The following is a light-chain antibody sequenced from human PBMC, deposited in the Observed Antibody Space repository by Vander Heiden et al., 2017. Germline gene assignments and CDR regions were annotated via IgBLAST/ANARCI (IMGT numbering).Light chain of an antibody. CDR3: SSYTNSRTQV. V-gene: IGLV2-14*01. Sequence: QSALTQPASVSGSPGQSITIPCTGTTSGVGGHDFVSWYQQLPGKAPKLMSYEVSNRPSGVSNRFSGSKSGNTASLTISGLQAQDEAHYYCSSYTNSRTQVFGGGTKLTVL. CDR1: TSGVGGHDF. J-gene: IGLJ2*01. CDR2: EVS.